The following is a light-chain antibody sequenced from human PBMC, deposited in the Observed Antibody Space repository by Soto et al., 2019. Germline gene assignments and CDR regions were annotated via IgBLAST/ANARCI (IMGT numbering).Light chain of an antibody. Sequence: DIQMTQSPSSLSASVGDRVTITCRASQSISSYLNWYQQKPGKAPKLLIYAASSLQSGVPSRFSGSGSGTDFTLTISSLRPEDFATYYCRQSYITPITFGQGTRLEIK. V-gene: IGKV1-39*01. CDR1: QSISSY. J-gene: IGKJ5*01. CDR2: AAS. CDR3: RQSYITPIT.